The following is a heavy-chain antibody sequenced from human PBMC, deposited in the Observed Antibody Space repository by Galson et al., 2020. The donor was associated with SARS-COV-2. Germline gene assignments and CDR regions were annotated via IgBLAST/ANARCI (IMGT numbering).Heavy chain of an antibody. V-gene: IGHV4-39*02. J-gene: IGHJ4*02. Sequence: SETLSFTCTVSGGSITSSSYYWAWIRQPPGKGLEWVGSTYYSGSTFYSPSLKSRVTMYIDTSKNQFSLKLRSVTAGDTAVYYCAREGTVPVYSSSGYIDSWGPGTLITVSS. CDR2: TYYSGST. CDR1: GGSITSSSYY. CDR3: AREGTVPVYSSSGYIDS. D-gene: IGHD3-22*01.